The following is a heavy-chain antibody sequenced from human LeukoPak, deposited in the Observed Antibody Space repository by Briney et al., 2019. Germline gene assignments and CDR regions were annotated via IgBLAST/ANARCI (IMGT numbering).Heavy chain of an antibody. J-gene: IGHJ4*02. Sequence: GGSLRLSCGASGFTFSNYGMLWVRQAPGKGLDWVAFIRYDGNNKLYADSVKGRFTISRDNSENTLYLQINSLRVEDTAVYYCAKDTPTTGYHLDSWGQGTLVIVSS. D-gene: IGHD1-1*01. V-gene: IGHV3-30*02. CDR3: AKDTPTTGYHLDS. CDR1: GFTFSNYG. CDR2: IRYDGNNK.